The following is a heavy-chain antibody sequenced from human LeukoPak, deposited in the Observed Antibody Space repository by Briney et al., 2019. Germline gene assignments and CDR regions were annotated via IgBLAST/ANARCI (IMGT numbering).Heavy chain of an antibody. Sequence: SETLSLTCAVDGVSFSGSDWSWIRQSPGKGLEWIGEINHSGGTNYSPSLKSRIIMSVDTSKNQFSLKLSSVTAADTAVYYCARDRYYYDTSGYYSTFDTWGQGTMVTVSS. J-gene: IGHJ3*02. CDR3: ARDRYYYDTSGYYSTFDT. D-gene: IGHD3-22*01. CDR2: INHSGGT. CDR1: GVSFSGSD. V-gene: IGHV4-34*10.